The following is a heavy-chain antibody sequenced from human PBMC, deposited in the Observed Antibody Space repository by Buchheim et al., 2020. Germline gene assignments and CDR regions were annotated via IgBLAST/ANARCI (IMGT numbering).Heavy chain of an antibody. J-gene: IGHJ6*01. Sequence: QLQLQESGPGLVKPSETLSLTCTVSGGSISSSSYYWGWIRQPPGKGLEWIGSIYYSGSTYYNPSLKSRVTISVEPSKNQFSLKLSSVTAADTAVYYCARASYYYGSGRRGYYGMDVWGQGTT. CDR2: IYYSGST. CDR3: ARASYYYGSGRRGYYGMDV. CDR1: GGSISSSSYY. D-gene: IGHD3-10*01. V-gene: IGHV4-39*07.